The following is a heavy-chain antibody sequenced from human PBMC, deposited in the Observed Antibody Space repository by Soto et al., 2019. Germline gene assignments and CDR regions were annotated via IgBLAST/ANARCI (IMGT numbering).Heavy chain of an antibody. V-gene: IGHV3-30-3*01. D-gene: IGHD6-19*01. CDR1: GFTFSSYA. CDR3: EREVSSGWYYFDY. Sequence: XGFLRLSCAASGFTFSSYAMHWVRKAPGKGLEWVAVISYDGSNKYYADSVKGRSTISRDNSKNTLYLQMNSLRAEDTAVYYCEREVSSGWYYFDYWGQGTLVTVSS. J-gene: IGHJ4*02. CDR2: ISYDGSNK.